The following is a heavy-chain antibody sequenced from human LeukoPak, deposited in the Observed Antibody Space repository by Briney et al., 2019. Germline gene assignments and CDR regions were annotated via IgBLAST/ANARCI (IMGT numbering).Heavy chain of an antibody. CDR2: IHYSGST. Sequence: PSETLSLTCAVSGGSISTYYWSWIRQPPGKGLEWTGYIHYSGSTNYNPSLKSRVTILVDTSKNQFSLKLTSLTAADTAVYYCAGGGYCSISDCSAPLFDWWGQGILVTVSS. V-gene: IGHV4-59*01. CDR3: AGGGYCSISDCSAPLFDW. J-gene: IGHJ4*02. D-gene: IGHD2-2*01. CDR1: GGSISTYY.